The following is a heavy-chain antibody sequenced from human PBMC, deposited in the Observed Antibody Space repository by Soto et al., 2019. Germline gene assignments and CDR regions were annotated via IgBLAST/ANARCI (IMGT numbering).Heavy chain of an antibody. CDR2: INHSGST. Sequence: SETLSLTCAVYGGTFSGYYWSWIRQPPGKGLEWIGEINHSGSTNYNPSLKSRVTISVDTSKNQFFLKVSSATAADTAVYYCAIPYSSSWYYFDYWGQGTLVTVSS. V-gene: IGHV4-34*08. J-gene: IGHJ4*02. CDR1: GGTFSGYY. D-gene: IGHD6-13*01. CDR3: AIPYSSSWYYFDY.